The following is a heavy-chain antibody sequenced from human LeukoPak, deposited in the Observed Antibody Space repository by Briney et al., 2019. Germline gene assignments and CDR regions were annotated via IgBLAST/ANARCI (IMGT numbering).Heavy chain of an antibody. CDR1: GFTFNIYG. D-gene: IGHD2-15*01. CDR3: ARELGSGGSRREHYFDS. J-gene: IGHJ4*02. Sequence: GGSLRLSCAASGFTFNIYGIHWVRQAPGKGLEWVALMSGDGVHIYYAESVKGRFTISRDNSRNTLYLQMNSLRAEDTAVYYCARELGSGGSRREHYFDSWGQGTLVTVSS. V-gene: IGHV3-30*03. CDR2: MSGDGVHI.